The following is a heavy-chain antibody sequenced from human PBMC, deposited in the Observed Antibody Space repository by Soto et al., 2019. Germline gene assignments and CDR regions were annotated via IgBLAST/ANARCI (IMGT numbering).Heavy chain of an antibody. CDR1: GGSISSGDYY. Sequence: SETLSLTCTVSGGSISSGDYYCSWIRQPPGKGLERIGYIYYSGSTYYNPSLKSRVTISVDTSKNQFSLKLSSVTAADTAVYYCARAVRIVVVPAAKFDPYGMDVWGQGTTVTVSS. CDR2: IYYSGST. CDR3: ARAVRIVVVPAAKFDPYGMDV. V-gene: IGHV4-30-4*01. J-gene: IGHJ6*02. D-gene: IGHD2-2*01.